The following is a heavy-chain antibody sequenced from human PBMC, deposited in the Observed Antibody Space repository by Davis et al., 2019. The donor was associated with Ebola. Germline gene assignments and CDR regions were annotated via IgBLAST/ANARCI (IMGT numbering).Heavy chain of an antibody. J-gene: IGHJ3*02. V-gene: IGHV5-51*01. Sequence: GESLKISCKGSGYSFSSYWIAWVRQMPGKGLEWMGIIYPGDSDTRYSPSFQGQVTISADKSIKTAFLQWSSLKASDTAMYYCASLRRTITGMDDAFDIWGQGTMVTVSS. D-gene: IGHD1-20*01. CDR1: GYSFSSYW. CDR3: ASLRRTITGMDDAFDI. CDR2: IYPGDSDT.